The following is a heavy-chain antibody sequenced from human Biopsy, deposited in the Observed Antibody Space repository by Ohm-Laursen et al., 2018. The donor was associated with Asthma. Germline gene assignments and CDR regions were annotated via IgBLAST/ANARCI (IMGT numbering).Heavy chain of an antibody. CDR1: GFSFRTYG. CDR2: ISHEGSDK. D-gene: IGHD2-15*01. V-gene: IGHV3-30*03. J-gene: IGHJ4*02. CDR3: ARDQLCRGGSCFSWLFDL. Sequence: SLRLSCAASGFSFRTYGMHWVRQAPGKGLEWVALISHEGSDKRYVDSVKGRFTISRDNSKNTLYLEMRDLRDEDTSVYYCARDQLCRGGSCFSWLFDLWGQGSLVTVSS.